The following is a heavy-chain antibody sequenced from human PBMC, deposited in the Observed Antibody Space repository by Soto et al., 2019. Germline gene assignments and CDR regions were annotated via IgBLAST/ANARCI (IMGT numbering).Heavy chain of an antibody. CDR3: EASCFDYGMDL. CDR1: GYTFTNYW. V-gene: IGHV5-51*01. D-gene: IGHD3-16*01. Sequence: GESLKISCKGSGYTFTNYWIGWVRQMPGKGLEWMGIIYPGESDTKYNPSFQGQCAISADNSITTTYLQWSSLQASDTAIYYWEASCFDYGMDLWGQGTKVTVAS. CDR2: IYPGESDT. J-gene: IGHJ6*02.